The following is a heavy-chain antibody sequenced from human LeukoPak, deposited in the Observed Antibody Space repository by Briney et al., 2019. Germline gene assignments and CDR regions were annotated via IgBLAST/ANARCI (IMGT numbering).Heavy chain of an antibody. J-gene: IGHJ6*03. Sequence: PGGSLRLSCAASGFIFSDYYMTWIRQAPGKGLEWVSYISSSSSSPIYYADSVKGRFTISRDNAKHSLYLQMNSLRAEDTAVYYCARWGVPIYYYYMDVWGKGTTVTVSS. CDR3: ARWGVPIYYYYMDV. V-gene: IGHV3-11*04. CDR1: GFIFSDYY. D-gene: IGHD3-16*01. CDR2: ISSSSSSPI.